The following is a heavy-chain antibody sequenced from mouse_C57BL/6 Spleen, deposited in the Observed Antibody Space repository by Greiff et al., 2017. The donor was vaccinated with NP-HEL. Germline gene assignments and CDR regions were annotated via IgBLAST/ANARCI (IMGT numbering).Heavy chain of an antibody. D-gene: IGHD2-3*01. CDR3: ARDGLLPLIDY. J-gene: IGHJ4*01. V-gene: IGHV1-64*01. CDR1: GYAFTSYW. Sequence: QVQLQQPGAELVKPGASVKLSCKASGYAFTSYWMNWVKQRPGQGLEWIGMIHPDSGSTNYNEKFKSKATLTVDKSSSTAYMQLSSLTSEDSAVYYCARDGLLPLIDYWGQGTSVTVSS. CDR2: IHPDSGST.